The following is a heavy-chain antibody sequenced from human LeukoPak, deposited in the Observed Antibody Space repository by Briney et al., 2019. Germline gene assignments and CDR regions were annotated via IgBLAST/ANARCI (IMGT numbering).Heavy chain of an antibody. CDR1: GGSISSYY. Sequence: SETLSLTCTVSGGSISSYYWSWIRQPPGKGLEWIGYIYYSGSTNYNPSLKSRVTISVDTSKNQFSLKLSSVTAADTAVYYCARELVGYYDSSGYEGYGMDVWGQGTTVTVSS. J-gene: IGHJ6*02. CDR2: IYYSGST. CDR3: ARELVGYYDSSGYEGYGMDV. V-gene: IGHV4-59*01. D-gene: IGHD3-22*01.